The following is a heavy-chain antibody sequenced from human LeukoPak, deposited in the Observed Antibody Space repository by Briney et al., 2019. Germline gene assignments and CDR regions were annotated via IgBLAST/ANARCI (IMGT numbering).Heavy chain of an antibody. CDR2: IYSDNT. V-gene: IGHV3-53*01. Sequence: GGSLRLSCTVSGFTVSTNSMSWVRQAPGKGLEWVSFIYSDNTHYSDSVKGRFTISRDNSKNTLYLQMNSLKAEDTAVYYCARRAGAYSHPYDYWGQGTLVTVSS. CDR1: GFTVSTNS. CDR3: ARRAGAYSHPYDY. D-gene: IGHD4/OR15-4a*01. J-gene: IGHJ4*02.